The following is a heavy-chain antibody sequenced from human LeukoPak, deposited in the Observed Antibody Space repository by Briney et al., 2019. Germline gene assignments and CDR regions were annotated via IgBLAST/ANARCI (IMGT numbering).Heavy chain of an antibody. V-gene: IGHV1-8*01. CDR1: GYTFTSYD. D-gene: IGHD4-17*01. CDR3: ARGLRTDGDYGY. Sequence: ASVKVSCKASGYTFTSYDINWVRQATGQGLEWMGWMNPNSGNTGYAQKFQGRVTMTRNTSVSTAYMELSSLRSEDTAVYYCARGLRTDGDYGYWGQGTLVTVSS. J-gene: IGHJ4*02. CDR2: MNPNSGNT.